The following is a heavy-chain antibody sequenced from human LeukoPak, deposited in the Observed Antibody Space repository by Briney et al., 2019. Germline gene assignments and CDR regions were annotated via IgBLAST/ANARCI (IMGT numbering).Heavy chain of an antibody. D-gene: IGHD5-12*01. CDR3: ARDGDIVATEDLDY. J-gene: IGHJ4*02. CDR2: INPNSGGT. Sequence: ASVKVSCKASGYTFTGYHMHWVRQAPGQGLEWMGRINPNSGGTNYAQKFQGRVTMTRDTSISTAYMELSRLRSDDTAVYYCARDGDIVATEDLDYWGQGTLVTVSS. V-gene: IGHV1-2*06. CDR1: GYTFTGYH.